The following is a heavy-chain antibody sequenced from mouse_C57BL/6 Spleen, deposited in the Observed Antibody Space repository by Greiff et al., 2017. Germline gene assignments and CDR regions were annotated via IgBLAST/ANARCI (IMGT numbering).Heavy chain of an antibody. J-gene: IGHJ2*01. Sequence: EVQLVASGGGLVKPGGSLKLSCAASGFTFSDYGMHWVRQAPEKGLAWVAYISSGSSTIYYADTVKGRFTISRDNAKNNLFLQMPSLRSEDTAMYYCARRTMITTREYYFDSWGQGTTLTVSS. CDR1: GFTFSDYG. CDR3: ARRTMITTREYYFDS. V-gene: IGHV5-17*01. D-gene: IGHD2-4*01. CDR2: ISSGSSTI.